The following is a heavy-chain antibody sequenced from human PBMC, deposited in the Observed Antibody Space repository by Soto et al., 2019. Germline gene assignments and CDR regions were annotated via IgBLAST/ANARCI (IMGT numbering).Heavy chain of an antibody. CDR3: ARAKCSIAARLCFTRHDHYYYYYGMDV. V-gene: IGHV4-31*03. J-gene: IGHJ6*02. Sequence: QVQLQESGPGLVKPSQTLSLTCTVSGGSISSGGYYWSWIRQHPGKGLEWIGYIYYSGSTYYNPSLKSRVTISVDTSKNQFSLKLSSVTAADTAVYYCARAKCSIAARLCFTRHDHYYYYYGMDVWGQGTTVTVSS. D-gene: IGHD6-6*01. CDR1: GGSISSGGYY. CDR2: IYYSGST.